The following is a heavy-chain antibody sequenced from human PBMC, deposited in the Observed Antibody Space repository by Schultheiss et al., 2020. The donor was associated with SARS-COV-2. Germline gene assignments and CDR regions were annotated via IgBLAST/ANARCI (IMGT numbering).Heavy chain of an antibody. CDR2: INHSGST. V-gene: IGHV4-34*01. D-gene: IGHD5-18*01. CDR1: GGSISSYY. Sequence: GSLRLSCTVSGGSISSYYWSWIRQPPGKGLEWIGEINHSGSTNYNPSLKSRVTISVDTSKNQFSLKLSSVTAADTAVYYCARLYSYGYRTDYWGQGTLVTVSS. CDR3: ARLYSYGYRTDY. J-gene: IGHJ4*02.